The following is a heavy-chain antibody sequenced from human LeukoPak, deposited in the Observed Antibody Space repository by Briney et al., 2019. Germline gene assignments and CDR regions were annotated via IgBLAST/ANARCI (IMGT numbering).Heavy chain of an antibody. CDR1: GGSFSAYY. Sequence: PSETLSLTCPVYGGSFSAYYWVWLRQSPGKGLEWIGEINHSGVTNYTPSLKSRITMSVDTPRTQFSLTLKSMTAADTAVYYCARGQSYYGSGIFDYWGQGTLVTVSS. V-gene: IGHV4-34*01. CDR3: ARGQSYYGSGIFDY. J-gene: IGHJ4*02. CDR2: INHSGVT. D-gene: IGHD3-10*01.